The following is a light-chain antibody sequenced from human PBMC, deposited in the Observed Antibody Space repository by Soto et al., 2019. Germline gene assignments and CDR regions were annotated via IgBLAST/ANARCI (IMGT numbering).Light chain of an antibody. Sequence: EIVLTQSPGTLSLSPGERATLSCRASQSVSSNYLAWYQQKPGQAPRLLIYGASSRATGIPDRFSGSGSGTDFTLTISSLQSEDFAVYYCQQYNNWLRTFGQGTKVDIK. CDR3: QQYNNWLRT. CDR1: QSVSSNY. V-gene: IGKV3-20*01. CDR2: GAS. J-gene: IGKJ1*01.